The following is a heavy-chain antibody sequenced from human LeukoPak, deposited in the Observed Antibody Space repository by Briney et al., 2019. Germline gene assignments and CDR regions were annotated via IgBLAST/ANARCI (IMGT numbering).Heavy chain of an antibody. Sequence: KPSETLSLTCSVSGGSISNYYWFWLRQPPGKGLEWIGYIYYSGSTSFNPSLKSRVTISVDTSKNQLSLKLSSVTAADTAVYYCARRRGDYGSGELDVWGQGTVVTVSS. J-gene: IGHJ3*01. CDR2: IYYSGST. CDR1: GGSISNYY. CDR3: ARRRGDYGSGELDV. D-gene: IGHD3-10*01. V-gene: IGHV4-59*08.